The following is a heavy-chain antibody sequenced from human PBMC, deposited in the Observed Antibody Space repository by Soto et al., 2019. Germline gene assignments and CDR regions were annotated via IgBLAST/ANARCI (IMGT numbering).Heavy chain of an antibody. Sequence: GASVKVSCKASGYTFTSYYMHWVRQAPGQGLEWMGIINPSGGSTSYAQKFQGRVTMTRDTSTSTVYMELSSLRSEDTAVYYCARAFGYSSSWYRSYYFDYWGQGTLVTVS. J-gene: IGHJ4*02. V-gene: IGHV1-46*01. CDR1: GYTFTSYY. CDR2: INPSGGST. CDR3: ARAFGYSSSWYRSYYFDY. D-gene: IGHD6-13*01.